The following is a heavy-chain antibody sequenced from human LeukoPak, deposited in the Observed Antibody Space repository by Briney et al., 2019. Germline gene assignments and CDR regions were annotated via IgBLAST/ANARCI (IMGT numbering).Heavy chain of an antibody. CDR2: INPNSGGT. D-gene: IGHD3-10*01. CDR1: GYTFTGYY. J-gene: IGHJ4*02. V-gene: IGHV1-2*06. Sequence: GASVKVSCKASGYTFTGYYMHWVRQAPGQGLEWMGRINPNSGGTNYAQKFQGRVTMTRDTSISTAYMELSRLRSDDTAVYYCARVRTMVRGVMGNLDYWGQGTLVTVSS. CDR3: ARVRTMVRGVMGNLDY.